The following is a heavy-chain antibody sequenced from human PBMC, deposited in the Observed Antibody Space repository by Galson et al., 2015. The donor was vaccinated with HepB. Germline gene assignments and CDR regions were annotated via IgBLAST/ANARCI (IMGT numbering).Heavy chain of an antibody. V-gene: IGHV3-48*01. D-gene: IGHD3-3*01. Sequence: SLRLSCAASGFTFSTYSMNWVRQAPGKGLEWISYITSSSSTIYYADSVKGRFTISRDNAKNSLYLQIDSLRAEDTAVYYCARGQYDSWSGYPDYWGQGTPVTVSP. CDR1: GFTFSTYS. CDR3: ARGQYDSWSGYPDY. J-gene: IGHJ4*02. CDR2: ITSSSSTI.